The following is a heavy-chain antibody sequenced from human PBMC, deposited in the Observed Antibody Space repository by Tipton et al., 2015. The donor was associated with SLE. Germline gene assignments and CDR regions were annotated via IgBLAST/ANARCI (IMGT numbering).Heavy chain of an antibody. V-gene: IGHV4-61*02. CDR3: ARHFSGSYSFDY. Sequence: TLSLTCTVSGGSISSGSYYWSWIRQPAGKGLEWIGRIYTSGRTNYNPSLKSRVSISVDMSKNQVSLKLSSVTAADTALYYCARHFSGSYSFDYWGQGQLVTVSS. D-gene: IGHD1-26*01. J-gene: IGHJ4*02. CDR2: IYTSGRT. CDR1: GGSISSGSYY.